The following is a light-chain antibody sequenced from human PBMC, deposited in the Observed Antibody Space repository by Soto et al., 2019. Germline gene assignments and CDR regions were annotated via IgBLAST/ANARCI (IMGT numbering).Light chain of an antibody. CDR3: YSYAGTYTFV. V-gene: IGLV2-11*01. Sequence: QSVLTQPRSVSGSPGQSATISCTGTANDVGGHNYVSWYQQRPGEAPKLLIYDVTERPSGVPDRFSGSKSGNTASLTISGLQTEDEADYYCYSYAGTYTFVFGTGTKVTAL. CDR2: DVT. J-gene: IGLJ1*01. CDR1: ANDVGGHNY.